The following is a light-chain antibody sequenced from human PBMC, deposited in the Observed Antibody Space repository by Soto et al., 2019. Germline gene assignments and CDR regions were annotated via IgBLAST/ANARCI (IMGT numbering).Light chain of an antibody. CDR1: QSISSW. CDR3: QQRSNWPPT. CDR2: KAS. Sequence: DIQMTQSPSTLSASVGDRVTITCRASQSISSWLAWYQQKPGKAPKLLIYKASSLESGVPSRFSGSGSGTEFTLTISSLQPDDFATYYCQQRSNWPPTFGGGTKVEIK. J-gene: IGKJ4*01. V-gene: IGKV1-5*03.